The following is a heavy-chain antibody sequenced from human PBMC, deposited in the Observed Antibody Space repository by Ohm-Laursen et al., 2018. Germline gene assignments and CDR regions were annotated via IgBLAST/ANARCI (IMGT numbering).Heavy chain of an antibody. CDR2: IYHTGST. CDR3: ASLRPPRTYYGMDV. V-gene: IGHV4-34*01. J-gene: IGHJ6*02. CDR1: GGSFSNLY. Sequence: SETLSLTCTVYGGSFSNLYWSWIRQPPGLGLEWIGEIYHTGSTNYSPSLESRVTISLDMSKNQFSLRLRSLTAADTAVYYCASLRPPRTYYGMDVWGQGTTVTVSS. D-gene: IGHD1-14*01.